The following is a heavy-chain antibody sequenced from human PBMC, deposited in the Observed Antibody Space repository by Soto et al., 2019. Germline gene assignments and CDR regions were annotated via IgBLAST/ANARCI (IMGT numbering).Heavy chain of an antibody. CDR3: ARATNGYCSSTSFFLARHYYYYYMDF. J-gene: IGHJ6*03. CDR1: GGSISSYY. CDR2: IYYSGST. Sequence: SETLSLTCTVSGGSISSYYWSWIRQPPGKGLEWIGYIYYSGSTNYNPSLKSRVTISVDTSKNQFSLKLSSVTAADTAVYYCARATNGYCSSTSFFLARHYYYYYMDFRGTGITVTVFS. V-gene: IGHV4-59*12. D-gene: IGHD2-2*03.